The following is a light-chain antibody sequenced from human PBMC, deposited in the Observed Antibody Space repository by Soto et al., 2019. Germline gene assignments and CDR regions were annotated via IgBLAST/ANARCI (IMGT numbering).Light chain of an antibody. V-gene: IGKV1-5*03. J-gene: IGKJ1*01. CDR1: QTINNW. CDR2: KVS. CDR3: QQYNNYPWT. Sequence: DIQMTQSPSTLSASVGDRVTISCRASQTINNWLGWLQQKPGKAPKLLIYKVSTLESGVPSRFSGSGSGTEFTLTIDGLQTDDFATYYCQQYNNYPWTFGQETRVEIK.